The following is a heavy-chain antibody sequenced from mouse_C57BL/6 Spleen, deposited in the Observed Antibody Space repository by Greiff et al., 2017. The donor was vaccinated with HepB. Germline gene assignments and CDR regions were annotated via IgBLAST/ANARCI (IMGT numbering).Heavy chain of an antibody. Sequence: LVESGPELVKPGASVKLSCKASGYTFTSYDINWVKQRPGQGLEWIGWIYPRDGSTKYNEKFKGKATLTVDTSSSTAYMELHSLTSEDSAVYFCARGGYSNPFAYWGQGTLVTVSA. V-gene: IGHV1-85*01. CDR2: IYPRDGST. CDR1: GYTFTSYD. CDR3: ARGGYSNPFAY. J-gene: IGHJ3*01. D-gene: IGHD2-5*01.